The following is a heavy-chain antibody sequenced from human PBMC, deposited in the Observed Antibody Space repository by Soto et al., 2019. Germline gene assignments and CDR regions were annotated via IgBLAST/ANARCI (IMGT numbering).Heavy chain of an antibody. Sequence: PSETLSLTCAVSGGSISTSAWWTWVRQSPTKGLEWIGEIRHRGSTNKNPSLSSRVTMSVDMSENYFSLSLASVTAADTAIYYCARARQYYDCELDPWGQGTLVTVSS. CDR1: GGSISTSAW. D-gene: IGHD3-9*01. CDR3: ARARQYYDCELDP. J-gene: IGHJ5*02. V-gene: IGHV4-4*02. CDR2: IRHRGST.